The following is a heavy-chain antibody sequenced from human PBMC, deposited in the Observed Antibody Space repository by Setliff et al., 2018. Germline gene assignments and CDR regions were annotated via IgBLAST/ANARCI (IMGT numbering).Heavy chain of an antibody. CDR2: ISAYNGNT. D-gene: IGHD3-16*01. CDR1: GYIFTSYG. J-gene: IGHJ4*02. Sequence: ASVKVSCKASGYIFTSYGISWVRQAPGQGLEWMGWISAYNGNTNYAQKVQGRVTMTTDTSTSTAYVELSSLTSEDMAVYYCARQGGNYYFQYWGQGTLVTVSS. V-gene: IGHV1-18*03. CDR3: ARQGGNYYFQY.